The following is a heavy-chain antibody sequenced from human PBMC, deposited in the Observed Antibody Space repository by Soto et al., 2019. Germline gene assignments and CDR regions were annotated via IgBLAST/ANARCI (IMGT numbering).Heavy chain of an antibody. Sequence: SETLSLTCAVYGGSFSGYYWSWIRQPPGKGLEWIGEINHSGSTNYNPSLKSRVTISVDTSKNQFSLKLSSVTAADTAMYYCAREWSSSWYPRPYYFDYWGQGTLVTVSS. J-gene: IGHJ4*02. D-gene: IGHD6-13*01. CDR3: AREWSSSWYPRPYYFDY. CDR1: GGSFSGYY. CDR2: INHSGST. V-gene: IGHV4-34*01.